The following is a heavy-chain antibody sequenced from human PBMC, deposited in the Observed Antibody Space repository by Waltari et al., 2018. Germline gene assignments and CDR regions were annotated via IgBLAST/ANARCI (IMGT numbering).Heavy chain of an antibody. CDR3: ASSSGSPTYYYYYMDV. CDR2: INPNSGGT. Sequence: QVQLVQSGAEVKKPGASVKVSCKASGYTFTGYYMHWVRQAPGQGLEWMGLINPNSGGTNYAQKFQGRVTMTRDTSISTAYMELSRLRSDDTAVYYCASSSGSPTYYYYYMDVWGKGTTVTVSS. D-gene: IGHD1-26*01. CDR1: GYTFTGYY. J-gene: IGHJ6*03. V-gene: IGHV1-2*02.